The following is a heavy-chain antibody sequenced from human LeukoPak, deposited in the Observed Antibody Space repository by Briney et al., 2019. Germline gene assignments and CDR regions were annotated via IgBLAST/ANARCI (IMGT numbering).Heavy chain of an antibody. J-gene: IGHJ4*02. CDR1: GYTFTGYY. CDR3: ARIAVAGTGSDY. D-gene: IGHD6-19*01. Sequence: ASVKVSCKTSGYTFTGYYMHWVRQAPGQGLEWMGWINPNSGGTNYAQKFQGRVTMTRDTSISTAYMELSRLRSDDTAVYYCARIAVAGTGSDYWGQGTLVTVSS. CDR2: INPNSGGT. V-gene: IGHV1-2*02.